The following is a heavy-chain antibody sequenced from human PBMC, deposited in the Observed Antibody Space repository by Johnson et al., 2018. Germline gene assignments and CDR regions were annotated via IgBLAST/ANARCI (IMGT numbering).Heavy chain of an antibody. D-gene: IGHD4/OR15-4a*01. CDR3: ARDPNDYLANYYYYMDV. CDR2: ISYDGSNK. J-gene: IGHJ6*03. Sequence: VQLVETGGGVVQPGRSLRLSCAASGFTFSSYAMHWVRQAPGKGLEWVAVISYDGSNKYYADSVKGRFTISRDNSKNTRYLQMNSLRAEDTAVYYCARDPNDYLANYYYYMDVWGKGTTVTVSS. CDR1: GFTFSSYA. V-gene: IGHV3-30-3*01.